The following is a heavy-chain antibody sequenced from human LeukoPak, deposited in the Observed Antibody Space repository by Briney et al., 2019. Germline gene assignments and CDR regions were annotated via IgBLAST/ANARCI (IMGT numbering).Heavy chain of an antibody. CDR1: GVSPTSSTYY. D-gene: IGHD3-10*01. Sequence: TPSLTCTLSGVSPTSSTYYWGSVRQPPGNWLEWIGCLYYSGNTYYTPSLKNRVCMSADTSKNQFSLKLTSVAAEDTAVYYCVSCAKWFGEYFASWGQGTLVTVSS. CDR3: VSCAKWFGEYFAS. V-gene: IGHV4-39*05. J-gene: IGHJ4*02. CDR2: LYYSGNT.